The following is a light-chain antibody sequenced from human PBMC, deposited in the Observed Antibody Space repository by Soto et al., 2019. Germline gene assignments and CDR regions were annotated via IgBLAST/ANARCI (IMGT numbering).Light chain of an antibody. Sequence: DIQITQAPYSLSASVGDRVTITCRASQTISSYLNWYQQKPGKAPKLLIYAASTLQSGVPSSFSGSGSGTDFTLTISSLQPEDFATYYCQQANSFPITFGQGTRLEIK. CDR3: QQANSFPIT. V-gene: IGKV1-39*01. J-gene: IGKJ5*01. CDR2: AAS. CDR1: QTISSY.